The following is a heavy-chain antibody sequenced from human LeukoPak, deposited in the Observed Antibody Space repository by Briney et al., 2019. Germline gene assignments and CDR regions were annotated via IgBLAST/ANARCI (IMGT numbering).Heavy chain of an antibody. J-gene: IGHJ4*02. D-gene: IGHD6-19*01. CDR2: IRSKAYGGTT. CDR3: TRVSGSGWTPLKY. CDR1: GFTFGDYA. V-gene: IGHV3-49*05. Sequence: KTGGSLRLSCTASGFTFGDYAMSWFRQPPGKGLEWVGFIRSKAYGGTTEYAASVKGRFTISRDDSKSIAYLQMNRLKTEDTAVYYCTRVSGSGWTPLKYWGQGTLVTVSS.